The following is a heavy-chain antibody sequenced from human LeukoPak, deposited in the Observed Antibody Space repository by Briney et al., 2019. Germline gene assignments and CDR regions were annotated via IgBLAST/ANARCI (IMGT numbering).Heavy chain of an antibody. Sequence: SSETLSLTCAVYGGSFSGYYWSWIRQPPGKGLEWIGEINHSGSTNYNPSLKSRVTISVDMSKNQFSLKLSSVTAADTAVYYCARSRITMVRGVLLYFDYWGQGTLVTVSS. J-gene: IGHJ4*02. CDR2: INHSGST. CDR1: GGSFSGYY. D-gene: IGHD3-10*01. CDR3: ARSRITMVRGVLLYFDY. V-gene: IGHV4-34*01.